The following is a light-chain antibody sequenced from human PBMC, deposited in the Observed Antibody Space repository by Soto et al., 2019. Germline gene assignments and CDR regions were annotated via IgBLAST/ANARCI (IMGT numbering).Light chain of an antibody. CDR3: QQYSSSPIT. Sequence: EIVLTQSPDTLSLSPGERATLSCRASQSGSSSYLAWYQQRPGQPPRLLIYGVFTRADDIPDRFSGGGSGTDFSLTISRLDPEDFAVYYCQQYSSSPITFGQGHDWRI. V-gene: IGKV3-20*01. CDR2: GVF. CDR1: QSGSSSY. J-gene: IGKJ5*01.